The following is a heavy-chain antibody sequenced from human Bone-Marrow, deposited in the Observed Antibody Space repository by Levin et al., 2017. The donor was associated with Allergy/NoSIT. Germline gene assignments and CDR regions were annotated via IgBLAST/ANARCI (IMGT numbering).Heavy chain of an antibody. CDR3: ARDREHSHGRDMGV. D-gene: IGHD5-18*01. CDR1: GGSISTYF. J-gene: IGHJ6*02. V-gene: IGHV4-4*07. CDR2: IQNTGNA. Sequence: RASETLSLTCTVSGGSISTYFWMWFRQPAGKGLEWIGHIQNTGNANYNPSLKSRVTMSLDTSKNQFSLKLNSVIAADTAVYYCARDREHSHGRDMGVWGQGTTVIVSS.